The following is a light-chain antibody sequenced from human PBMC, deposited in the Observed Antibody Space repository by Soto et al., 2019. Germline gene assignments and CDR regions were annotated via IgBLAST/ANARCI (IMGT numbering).Light chain of an antibody. V-gene: IGLV4-69*01. J-gene: IGLJ2*01. CDR2: LNSDGSL. CDR3: QTWGPGFRV. CDR1: SGHSTYS. Sequence: QPVLTQSPSASASLGASVRLTCTLSSGHSTYSIAWHQQQPEKGPRFLMNLNSDGSLSKGDGIPDRFSGSTSGAERYLTISSLQSEDEVDYYCQTWGPGFRVFGGGTKLTVL.